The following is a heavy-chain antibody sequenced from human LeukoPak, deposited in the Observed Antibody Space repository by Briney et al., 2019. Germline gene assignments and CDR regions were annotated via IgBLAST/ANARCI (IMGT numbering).Heavy chain of an antibody. J-gene: IGHJ5*02. CDR1: GYRFTHSW. D-gene: IGHD3-3*01. Sequence: GESLKISCKGSGYRFTHSWIAWVRQMPGKGLEWMGIIFPGDSDTRYSPSFLGQVSISADNSLNTAYLQWSSLKASDTAMYYCAIQSITIFGVPRGWFDPWGQGTLVTVSS. V-gene: IGHV5-51*01. CDR3: AIQSITIFGVPRGWFDP. CDR2: IFPGDSDT.